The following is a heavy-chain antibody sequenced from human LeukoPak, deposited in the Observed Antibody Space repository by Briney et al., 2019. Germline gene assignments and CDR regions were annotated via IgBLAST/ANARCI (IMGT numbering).Heavy chain of an antibody. CDR3: ARAYDSSGYYFGSHFDY. V-gene: IGHV1-69*01. D-gene: IGHD3-22*01. CDR1: GGTFSSYA. Sequence: SVKVSCKASGGTFSSYAISWVRQAPGQGLEWMGGIIPIFGTANYAQKFQGRVTITADESTSTAYMELSSLRSEDTAVYYCARAYDSSGYYFGSHFDYWGQGTLVTVSS. J-gene: IGHJ4*02. CDR2: IIPIFGTA.